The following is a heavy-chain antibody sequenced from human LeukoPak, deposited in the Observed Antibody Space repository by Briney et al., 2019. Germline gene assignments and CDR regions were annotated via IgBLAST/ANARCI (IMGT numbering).Heavy chain of an antibody. D-gene: IGHD3-3*01. V-gene: IGHV4-4*09. CDR2: IYTSGST. CDR3: ARSNYDYLLPDAFDI. CDR1: GGSISSYY. Sequence: SETLSLTCTVSGGSISSYYWSWIRQPPGKGLEGVGYIYTSGSTNYNPSLKSRVTISVDTSKNQFSLKLSSVTAADTAVYYCARSNYDYLLPDAFDIWGQGTMVTVSS. J-gene: IGHJ3*02.